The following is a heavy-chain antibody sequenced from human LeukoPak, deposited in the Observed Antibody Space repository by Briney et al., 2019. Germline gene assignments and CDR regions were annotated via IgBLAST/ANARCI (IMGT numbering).Heavy chain of an antibody. Sequence: GGSLRLSCAASGFTFSSYAMSWVRQAPGKGLEWFSAISGSGGSTYYADSVKGWFTISRDNSKNTLYLQMNSLRAEDTAVYYCAKDLAEMATIIDYWGQGTLVTVSS. J-gene: IGHJ4*02. CDR1: GFTFSSYA. V-gene: IGHV3-23*01. D-gene: IGHD5-24*01. CDR2: ISGSGGST. CDR3: AKDLAEMATIIDY.